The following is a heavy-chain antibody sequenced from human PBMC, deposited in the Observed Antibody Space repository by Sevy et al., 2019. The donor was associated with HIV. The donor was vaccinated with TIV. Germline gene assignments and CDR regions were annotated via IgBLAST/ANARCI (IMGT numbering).Heavy chain of an antibody. CDR3: VRGERASASHFDY. V-gene: IGHV3-48*02. J-gene: IGHJ4*02. CDR1: GFTLSSYT. Sequence: GGSLRLSCEASGFTLSSYTMNWVRQSPEKGLEWVATFDRTDITHYADSVKGRFIISSDTPKNSLFLQMNSLRDDDTAMYFCVRGERASASHFDYWGRGTLVTVSS. D-gene: IGHD6-6*01. CDR2: FDRTDIT.